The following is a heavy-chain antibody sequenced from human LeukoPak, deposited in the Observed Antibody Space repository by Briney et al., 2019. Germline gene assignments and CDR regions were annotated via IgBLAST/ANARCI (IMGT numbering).Heavy chain of an antibody. CDR1: GFTLSDHS. V-gene: IGHV3-48*04. CDR2: ISRTSSAR. J-gene: IGHJ3*02. D-gene: IGHD6-13*01. Sequence: GGSLRLSCTASGFTLSDHSMNWVRQAPGKGLEWVSYISRTSSARYYADSVKGRFSISRDNAKNSLYLQMNTLIIEDTAVYYCASAAGAFDNWGQGTMITVSS. CDR3: ASAAGAFDN.